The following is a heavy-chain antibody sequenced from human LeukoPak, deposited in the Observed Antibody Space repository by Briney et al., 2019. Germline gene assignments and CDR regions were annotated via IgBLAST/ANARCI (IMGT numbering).Heavy chain of an antibody. Sequence: HPGGSLRLSCAASGLTFSSHWMHWVRQAPGKGLVWVSRITNDGSSTTYADSVKGRFTISRDNAKNMLYLQVNSLRAEDTAVYYCAKDFGDYGGYFDYWGQGTLVTVSS. D-gene: IGHD4-23*01. CDR3: AKDFGDYGGYFDY. CDR1: GLTFSSHW. CDR2: ITNDGSST. V-gene: IGHV3-74*01. J-gene: IGHJ4*02.